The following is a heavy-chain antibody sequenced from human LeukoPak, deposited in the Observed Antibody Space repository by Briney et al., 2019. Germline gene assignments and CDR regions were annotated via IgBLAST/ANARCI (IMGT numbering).Heavy chain of an antibody. Sequence: GASVKVSCKASGGTFSSYAISWVRQAPGQGLEWMGGIIPIFGTANYAQKFQGRVTITTDESTSTAYMELGSLRSEDTAVYYCARGQRGYYYYMDVWGKGTTVTVSS. CDR3: ARGQRGYYYYMDV. CDR2: IIPIFGTA. CDR1: GGTFSSYA. J-gene: IGHJ6*03. D-gene: IGHD3-10*01. V-gene: IGHV1-69*05.